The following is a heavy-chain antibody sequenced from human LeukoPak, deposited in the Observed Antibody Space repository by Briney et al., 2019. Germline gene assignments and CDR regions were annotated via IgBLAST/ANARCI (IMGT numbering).Heavy chain of an antibody. J-gene: IGHJ5*02. D-gene: IGHD2-2*01. V-gene: IGHV3-30*18. CDR3: AKHHIVVVPAASGNWFDP. CDR2: ISYDGSNK. CDR1: GFTFSSYG. Sequence: PGRSLRLSCAASGFTFSSYGMHWVRQAPGKGLEWVAVISYDGSNKYYADSVKGRFTISRDNSKNMLYLQMNSLRAEDTAVYYCAKHHIVVVPAASGNWFDPWGQGTLVTVSS.